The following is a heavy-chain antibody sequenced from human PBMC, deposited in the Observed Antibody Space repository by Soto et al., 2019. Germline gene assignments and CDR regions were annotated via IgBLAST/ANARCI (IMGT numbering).Heavy chain of an antibody. V-gene: IGHV4-39*01. J-gene: IGHJ5*02. D-gene: IGHD3-22*01. Sequence: PSETLSLTCSVSGGSISSISDYWAWIRQPPGKGLEWIGNIFNSGNTYYKSSFKGRVTISVDTSKNQFSLKLSSVTAADTAVYYCARHDRSYSDTSGYRWFDPWGQGTLVTVSS. CDR2: IFNSGNT. CDR1: GGSISSISDY. CDR3: ARHDRSYSDTSGYRWFDP.